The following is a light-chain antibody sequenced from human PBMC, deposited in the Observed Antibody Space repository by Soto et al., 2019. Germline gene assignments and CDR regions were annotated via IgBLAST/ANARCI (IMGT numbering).Light chain of an antibody. CDR1: QGISGW. J-gene: IGKJ4*01. CDR3: QQYETLPLT. CDR2: DAS. Sequence: DIQMTQSPSSPSASVGDRVTITFLASQGISGWLAWYQQKPGKAPKLLIYDASHLETGVPSRFSGSGSGTDFTFTISSLQPEDIATYYCQQYETLPLTFGGGTKVDIK. V-gene: IGKV1-33*01.